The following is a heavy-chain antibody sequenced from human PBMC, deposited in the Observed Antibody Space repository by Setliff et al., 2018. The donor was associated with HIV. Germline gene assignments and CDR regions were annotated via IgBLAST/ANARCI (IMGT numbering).Heavy chain of an antibody. D-gene: IGHD3-3*01. V-gene: IGHV4-39*01. J-gene: IGHJ4*02. CDR3: ARHVSVGPTYYYDS. CDR2: IYYSGSTS. Sequence: PSETLSLTCTVSGGSISSSSYCWGWIRQPPGKGLEWIGSIYYSGSTSYYNPSLKSRVTISVDTSKNQISLSLSSVTAADTAIYYCARHVSVGPTYYYDSWGQGTLVTVSS. CDR1: GGSISSSSYC.